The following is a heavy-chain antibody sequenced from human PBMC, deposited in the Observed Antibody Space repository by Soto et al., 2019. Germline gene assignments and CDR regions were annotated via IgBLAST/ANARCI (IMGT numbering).Heavy chain of an antibody. V-gene: IGHV1-69*02. Sequence: QVQLVQSGAEVKKPGSSVKVSCKASGGTFSSYTISWVRQAPGQGLEWMGRIIPILGIANYAQKFQGRVTXXADKSTSTAYMGLSSLRSEDTDVYYCARGDGYNRYWGQGTLVTVSS. CDR2: IIPILGIA. CDR3: ARGDGYNRY. CDR1: GGTFSSYT. D-gene: IGHD5-12*01. J-gene: IGHJ4*02.